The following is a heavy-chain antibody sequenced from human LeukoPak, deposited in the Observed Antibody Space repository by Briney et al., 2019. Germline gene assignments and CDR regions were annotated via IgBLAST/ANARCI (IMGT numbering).Heavy chain of an antibody. CDR3: ATYYYGSGSYINWFDP. J-gene: IGHJ5*02. D-gene: IGHD3-10*01. Sequence: ASVKVSCKASRYTFTSYYMHWVRQAPGKGLEWMGGFDPEDGETIYAQKFQGRVTMTEDTSTDTAYMELSSLRSEDTAVYYCATYYYGSGSYINWFDPWGQGTLVTVSS. CDR2: FDPEDGET. CDR1: RYTFTSYY. V-gene: IGHV1-24*01.